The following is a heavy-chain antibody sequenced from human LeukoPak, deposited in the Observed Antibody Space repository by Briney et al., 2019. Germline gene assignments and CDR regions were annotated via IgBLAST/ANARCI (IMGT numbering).Heavy chain of an antibody. CDR1: GYTFNNYG. D-gene: IGHD6-6*01. CDR3: ARDLRSSSVYYFDN. CDR2: ISAYNGDT. V-gene: IGHV1-18*01. Sequence: ASVKVSCKASGYTFNNYGISWVRQAPGQGLEWVAWISAYNGDTNFAQKLQGRVTVTTDTSTSTAYMELSRQKPDLTPVYYCARDLRSSSVYYFDNWGQGTLVTVSS. J-gene: IGHJ4*02.